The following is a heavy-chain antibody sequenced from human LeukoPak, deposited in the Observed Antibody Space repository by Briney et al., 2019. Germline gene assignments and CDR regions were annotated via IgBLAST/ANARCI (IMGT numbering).Heavy chain of an antibody. CDR3: ARSAPYCSGGGCYGGYDI. CDR1: GFTFSSYA. V-gene: IGHV3-48*02. CDR2: ISWSRSII. Sequence: GGSLRLSCAASGFTFSSYAMSWVRQAPGKGLEWVSYISWSRSIIYYADSVKGRFTISRDNAKNSLYLQMNSLRDEDTAVYYCARSAPYCSGGGCYGGYDIWGQGTRVTVSS. D-gene: IGHD2-15*01. J-gene: IGHJ3*02.